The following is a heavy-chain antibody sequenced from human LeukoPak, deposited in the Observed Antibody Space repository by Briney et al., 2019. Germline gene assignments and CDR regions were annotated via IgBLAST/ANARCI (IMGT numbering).Heavy chain of an antibody. CDR2: ISGSGGST. CDR1: GFTFSSYA. D-gene: IGHD4-17*01. Sequence: GGSLRLSCAASGFTFSSYAMSWVRQAPGKGLEWVSAISGSGGSTYYADSVKGRFTISRDNSKNTLYLQMNSLRAEDTAVYYCAKPYGDYGSTYVDYWGQGTLVTVSS. J-gene: IGHJ4*02. V-gene: IGHV3-23*01. CDR3: AKPYGDYGSTYVDY.